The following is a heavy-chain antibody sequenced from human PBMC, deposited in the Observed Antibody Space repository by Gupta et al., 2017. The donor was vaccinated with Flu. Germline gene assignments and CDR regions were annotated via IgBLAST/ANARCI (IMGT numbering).Heavy chain of an antibody. J-gene: IGHJ4*02. Sequence: VHRVESGGALVKPGGSVRLSCAAAGFISRGYWMHWVRQGPGKGLVWVSRINPDGTITDYAESVRGRFAISRDNAKNTLYLQINSLTAEDTATYYCARDRRTARRPEDWGQGTLVTVSS. CDR2: INPDGTIT. CDR3: ARDRRTARRPED. CDR1: GFISRGYW. D-gene: IGHD1-1*01. V-gene: IGHV3-74*01.